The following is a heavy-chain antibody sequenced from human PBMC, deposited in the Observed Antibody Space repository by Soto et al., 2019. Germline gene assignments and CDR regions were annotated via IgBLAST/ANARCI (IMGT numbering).Heavy chain of an antibody. CDR3: AKIIDAAGTGY. CDR2: ISGSGGRT. D-gene: IGHD6-13*01. Sequence: EVQLLESGGGLVQPGGSLRLSCAASGFAFSSYGMTWVRQAPGKGLEWVSSISGSGGRTYYADSVKGRFTISRYNPKNTMYLQMNSLRAEDTAVYYCAKIIDAAGTGYWGQGTLVTVSS. V-gene: IGHV3-23*01. J-gene: IGHJ4*02. CDR1: GFAFSSYG.